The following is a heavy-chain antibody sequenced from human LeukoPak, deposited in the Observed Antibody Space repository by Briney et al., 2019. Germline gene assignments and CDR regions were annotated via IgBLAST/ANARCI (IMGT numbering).Heavy chain of an antibody. V-gene: IGHV3-74*01. CDR3: ARDRGDWGGEPEIDY. D-gene: IGHD3-16*01. CDR2: INGDGSRT. Sequence: PGGSLRLSCAASGFTFSSDWMHWVRQAPGKGLVWVSRINGDGSRTNYADSVKGRFTISRDNAKNSLYLQMNSLRAEDTAVYYCARDRGDWGGEPEIDYWGQGTLVTVSS. J-gene: IGHJ4*02. CDR1: GFTFSSDW.